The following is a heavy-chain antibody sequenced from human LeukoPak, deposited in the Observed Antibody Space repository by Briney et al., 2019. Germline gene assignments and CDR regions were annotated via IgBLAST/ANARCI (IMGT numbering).Heavy chain of an antibody. V-gene: IGHV4-31*03. D-gene: IGHD3-22*01. J-gene: IGHJ4*02. CDR3: ATIDSSGYSTDY. Sequence: SETLSLTCTVSGGSISSGGYYWSWIRQHPGKGLEWIGYIYYSGSTYYNPSLKSRVTISVDTSKNQFSLKLSSVTAADTAVYYCATIDSSGYSTDYWGQGTLVTVSS. CDR2: IYYSGST. CDR1: GGSISSGGYY.